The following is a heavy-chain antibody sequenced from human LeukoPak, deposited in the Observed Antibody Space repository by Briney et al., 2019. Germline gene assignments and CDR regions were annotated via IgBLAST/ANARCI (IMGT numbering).Heavy chain of an antibody. CDR2: IYWYDDK. CDR1: GFALTTRGVG. V-gene: IGHV2-5*01. Sequence: ESGPTLVKPTQTLTLTGTFSGFALTTRGVGVGWIRQPPGKALEWLALIYWYDDKRYTPSVKRRLTITRDTSKSQLVLTLTIIVPVDTATYYCAHLYGYCNSTSCRRGYYFDYWGQGTLVTVSS. D-gene: IGHD2-2*01. CDR3: AHLYGYCNSTSCRRGYYFDY. J-gene: IGHJ4*02.